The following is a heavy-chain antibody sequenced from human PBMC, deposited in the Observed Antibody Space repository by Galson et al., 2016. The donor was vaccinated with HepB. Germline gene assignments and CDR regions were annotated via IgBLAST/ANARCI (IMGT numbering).Heavy chain of an antibody. CDR2: LSSTSSTI. CDR1: GFSFSSYN. J-gene: IGHJ6*02. CDR3: SRELMGSKEYYYYGMDV. Sequence: SLRLSCAASGFSFSSYNMNWVRQAPGKGLEWVSFLSSTSSTIYYVDSVKGRFTISRDNAKNSLHLQMNSLRDEDTAVYYCSRELMGSKEYYYYGMDVWGQGTTVTVSS. V-gene: IGHV3-48*02. D-gene: IGHD1-26*01.